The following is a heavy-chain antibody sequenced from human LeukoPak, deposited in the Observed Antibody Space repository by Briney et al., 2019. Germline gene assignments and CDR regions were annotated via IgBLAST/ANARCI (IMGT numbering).Heavy chain of an antibody. CDR2: IYASGNT. V-gene: IGHV4-61*01. CDR3: ARATYYYDSSGLYYFDY. Sequence: SETLSLTCTVSGGSVSSASYYWTWIRQPPGKGLEWIGYIYASGNTNYNPSLKSRVTISVDTSKNQFSLKLSSVTAADTAMYYCARATYYYDSSGLYYFDYWGQGTLVTVSS. CDR1: GGSVSSASYY. J-gene: IGHJ4*02. D-gene: IGHD3-22*01.